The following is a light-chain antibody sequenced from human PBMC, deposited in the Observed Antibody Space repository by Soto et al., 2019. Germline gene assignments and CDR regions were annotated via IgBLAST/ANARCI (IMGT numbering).Light chain of an antibody. CDR2: DAS. Sequence: DIQMTQSPSTLSASVGDRVTITCRASHSINYWLAWYQQKPGKAPNLLIYDASILESGVPSRFSGSGSGTEFTLTISSLQPEDFATYYCQQYNSYSPTTFGQGTKVEIK. J-gene: IGKJ1*01. V-gene: IGKV1-5*01. CDR3: QQYNSYSPTT. CDR1: HSINYW.